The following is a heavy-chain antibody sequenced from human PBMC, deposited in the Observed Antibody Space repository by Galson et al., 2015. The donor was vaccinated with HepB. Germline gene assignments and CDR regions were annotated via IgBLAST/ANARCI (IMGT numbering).Heavy chain of an antibody. D-gene: IGHD2-15*01. CDR1: GYTFSSYP. J-gene: IGHJ5*02. CDR3: ARGALVVAVGATQNNWFDP. CDR2: ISPHNRYT. Sequence: SVKVSCKASGYTFSSYPITWVRQAPGQELEWVGWISPHNRYTEYAQNLQGRVAMTTDTSTSTAYMELRSLRSDDTAVYYCARGALVVAVGATQNNWFDPWGRRTRVTVSS. V-gene: IGHV1-18*01.